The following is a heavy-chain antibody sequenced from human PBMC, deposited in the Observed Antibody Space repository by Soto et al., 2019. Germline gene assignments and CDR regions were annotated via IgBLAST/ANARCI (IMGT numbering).Heavy chain of an antibody. D-gene: IGHD6-19*01. CDR2: IYYSGST. Sequence: SETLSLTCTVSGGSISSGGYYWSWIRQHPGKGLEWIGYIYYSGSTYYNPSLKIRVTISVDTSKNQFSLKLSSVTAADTAVYYCARDRSSVAGTKYFAYSGQGTLVTVSS. CDR3: ARDRSSVAGTKYFAY. J-gene: IGHJ4*02. V-gene: IGHV4-31*03. CDR1: GGSISSGGYY.